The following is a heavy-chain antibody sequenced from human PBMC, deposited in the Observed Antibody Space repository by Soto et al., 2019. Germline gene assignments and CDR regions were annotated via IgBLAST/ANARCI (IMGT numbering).Heavy chain of an antibody. Sequence: EVQLLESGGGLVQPGGSLRLSCAASGFTFSSYAMSWVRQAPGKGLEWVSAISGSGGSTYYADSVKGRFTISRDNSKNTLYLQMNSLRAEDTAVYYCAKPVWGSSPGLDAFDIWGQGTMVTVSS. D-gene: IGHD3-16*01. V-gene: IGHV3-23*01. J-gene: IGHJ3*02. CDR3: AKPVWGSSPGLDAFDI. CDR1: GFTFSSYA. CDR2: ISGSGGST.